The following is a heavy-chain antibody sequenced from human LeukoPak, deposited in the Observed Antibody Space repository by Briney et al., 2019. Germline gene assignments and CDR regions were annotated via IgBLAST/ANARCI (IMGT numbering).Heavy chain of an antibody. CDR1: GFTFNSYA. Sequence: GGSLRLSCTASGFTFNSYAMNWVRQAPGKGLEWVSAVSGSAGSTYYADSVKGRFTISRDNSKNMLYLQLNSLKPEDTAVYYCAKDEQMTTFDYWGQGTLVTVSS. V-gene: IGHV3-23*01. J-gene: IGHJ4*02. CDR2: VSGSAGST. CDR3: AKDEQMTTFDY. D-gene: IGHD4-17*01.